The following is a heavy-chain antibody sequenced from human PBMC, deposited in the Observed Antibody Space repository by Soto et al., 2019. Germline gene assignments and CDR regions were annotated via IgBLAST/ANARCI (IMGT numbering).Heavy chain of an antibody. CDR3: ARHAGYCSSTSCHYYYYYYGMDV. V-gene: IGHV5-10-1*01. CDR1: GYSFTSYW. Sequence: GKSLKISCKGSGYSFTSYWISWVRQMPGKGLEWMGRIDPSDSYTNYSPSFQGHVTISADKSISTAYLQWSSLKASDTAMYYCARHAGYCSSTSCHYYYYYYGMDVWGQGTTVTVSS. CDR2: IDPSDSYT. J-gene: IGHJ6*02. D-gene: IGHD2-2*01.